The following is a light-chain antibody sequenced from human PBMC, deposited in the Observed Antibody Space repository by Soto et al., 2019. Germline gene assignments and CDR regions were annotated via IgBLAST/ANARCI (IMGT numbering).Light chain of an antibody. V-gene: IGKV3-15*01. CDR3: QHSHFWWT. CDR1: QSVSNN. Sequence: EIVMTQSPATLSESPGEKATLSCRASQSVSNNLAWFQQKPGQVPRLLIYGASNRATGVSARFSGSGSGTEFTLTISSLQSEDFAVYYCQHSHFWWTFGQGTKVDSK. CDR2: GAS. J-gene: IGKJ1*01.